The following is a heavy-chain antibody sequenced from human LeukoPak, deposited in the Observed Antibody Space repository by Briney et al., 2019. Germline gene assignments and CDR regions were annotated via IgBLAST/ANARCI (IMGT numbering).Heavy chain of an antibody. Sequence: ASVKVSCKASGYTSTAYYMHWVRQAPGQGLEWMGWIDASNGDTKYAQKFQGRVTISRDTSTGTSYMELRSLISGDTAVYYCASEAFCAGGRCYLQRVASWGPGTLVTVSS. D-gene: IGHD2-15*01. V-gene: IGHV1-2*02. J-gene: IGHJ4*02. CDR1: GYTSTAYY. CDR2: IDASNGDT. CDR3: ASEAFCAGGRCYLQRVAS.